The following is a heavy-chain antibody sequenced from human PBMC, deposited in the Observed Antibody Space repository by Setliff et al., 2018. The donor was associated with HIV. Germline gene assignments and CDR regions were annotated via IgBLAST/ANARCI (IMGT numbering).Heavy chain of an antibody. CDR1: GGPFSSSSYY. CDR2: LRPSGNT. D-gene: IGHD2-2*01. J-gene: IGHJ6*03. V-gene: IGHV4-39*07. CDR3: ARGVNTGGYHSYYYYMDV. Sequence: SETLSLTCTVSGGPFSSSSYYWGWIRQPPGKGLEWIGSLRPSGNTYYNPSLKSRVTISVDTSKNQFSLKLSSVTAADTAVYYCARGVNTGGYHSYYYYMDVWGKGTTVTVSS.